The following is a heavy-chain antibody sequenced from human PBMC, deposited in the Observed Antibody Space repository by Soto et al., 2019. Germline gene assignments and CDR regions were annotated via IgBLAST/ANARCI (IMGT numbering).Heavy chain of an antibody. CDR3: AKDRALVEEWDYYYYGMDV. V-gene: IGHV3-23*01. CDR2: ISGSGGST. Sequence: GGSLRLSCAASGFTFSSYAMSWVRQAPGKGLEWVSAISGSGGSTYYADSVKGRFTISRDNSKNTLYLQMNSLRAEETAVYYCAKDRALVEEWDYYYYGMDVWGQGTTVTVSS. CDR1: GFTFSSYA. J-gene: IGHJ6*02. D-gene: IGHD2-8*01.